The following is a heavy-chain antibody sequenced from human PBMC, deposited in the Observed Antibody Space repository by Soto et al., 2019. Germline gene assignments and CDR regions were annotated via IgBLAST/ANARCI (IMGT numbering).Heavy chain of an antibody. V-gene: IGHV1-46*01. CDR1: GYTFTSYY. Sequence: ASVKVSCKASGYTFTSYYMHWARQAPGQGLEWMGIINPSGGSTSYAQKFQGRVTMTRDTSTSTVYMELSSLRSEDTAVYYCARGASPRYSSSDSDYNWFDPWGQGTLVTVSS. D-gene: IGHD6-6*01. J-gene: IGHJ5*02. CDR2: INPSGGST. CDR3: ARGASPRYSSSDSDYNWFDP.